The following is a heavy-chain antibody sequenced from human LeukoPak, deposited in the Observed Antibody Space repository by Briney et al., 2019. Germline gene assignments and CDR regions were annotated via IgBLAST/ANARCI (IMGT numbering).Heavy chain of an antibody. CDR2: ISYDGSDK. Sequence: GGSLRLSCAASGFTFSSYAMHWVRQAPGKGLEWVALISYDGSDKYYADSVKGRFTISRDNSENTLYLQMNSLRGEGTAVYYCARELQSLADWGQGTLVTVSS. D-gene: IGHD6-19*01. J-gene: IGHJ4*02. CDR1: GFTFSSYA. CDR3: ARELQSLAD. V-gene: IGHV3-30-3*01.